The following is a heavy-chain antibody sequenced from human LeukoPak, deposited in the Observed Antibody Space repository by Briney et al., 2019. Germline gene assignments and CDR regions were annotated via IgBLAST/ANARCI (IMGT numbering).Heavy chain of an antibody. CDR3: ARDDSKFYYYMDV. Sequence: PGGSLRLSCAASGFTFSSYSMNWVRQAPGKGLEWVSSISSSSSYIYYADSVKGRFTISRDNAKNSLYLQMNSLGAEDTAVYYCARDDSKFYYYMDVWGKGTTVTVSS. CDR2: ISSSSSYI. CDR1: GFTFSSYS. V-gene: IGHV3-21*01. D-gene: IGHD2-21*02. J-gene: IGHJ6*03.